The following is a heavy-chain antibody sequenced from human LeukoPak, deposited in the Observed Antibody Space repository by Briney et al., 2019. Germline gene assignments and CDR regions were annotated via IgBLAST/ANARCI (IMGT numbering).Heavy chain of an antibody. J-gene: IGHJ6*02. CDR3: ARDRQQLVRASYYYYGMDV. CDR2: INPNSGGT. D-gene: IGHD6-13*01. CDR1: GYTFTGYY. Sequence: ASVKVSCKASGYTFTGYYMHGVRQAPGQGLEWMGWINPNSGGTNYAQKFQGRVTMTRDTSISTAYMELSRLRSDDTAVYYCARDRQQLVRASYYYYGMDVWRQGTTVTVSS. V-gene: IGHV1-2*02.